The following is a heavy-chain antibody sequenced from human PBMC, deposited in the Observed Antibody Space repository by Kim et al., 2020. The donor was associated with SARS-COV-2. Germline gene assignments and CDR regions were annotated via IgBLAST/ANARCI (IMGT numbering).Heavy chain of an antibody. V-gene: IGHV3-33*06. CDR3: AKDHNSGSYFDY. J-gene: IGHJ4*02. Sequence: YYADSVQGRFTISRDNSKNTLYLQMNSLRAEDTAVYYCAKDHNSGSYFDYWGQGTLVTVSS. D-gene: IGHD1-26*01.